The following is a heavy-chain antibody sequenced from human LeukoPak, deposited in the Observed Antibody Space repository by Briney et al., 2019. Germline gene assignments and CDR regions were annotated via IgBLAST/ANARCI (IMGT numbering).Heavy chain of an antibody. V-gene: IGHV4-59*01. CDR2: IYYSGST. D-gene: IGHD3-10*01. Sequence: SETLSLTCTVSGGSISSYYWSWIRQPPGKGLEWIGYIYYSGSTNYNPSLKSRVTISVDTSKNQFSLKLSSVTAADTAVYCCASEVGGSDYWGQGTLVTVSS. CDR3: ASEVGGSDY. J-gene: IGHJ4*02. CDR1: GGSISSYY.